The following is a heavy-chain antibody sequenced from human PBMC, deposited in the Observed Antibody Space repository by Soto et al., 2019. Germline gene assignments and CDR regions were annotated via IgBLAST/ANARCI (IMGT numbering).Heavy chain of an antibody. CDR2: IYSSGSS. Sequence: SETLSLTCSVSGGSMNTYYWSWIRQPPGKGLEWIGFIYSSGSSNYKLSLKSRVVFSVDTSKNQFSLKLSSVTAADTAVYYCARGSGNPLDDWGQGTLVTVSS. D-gene: IGHD2-15*01. CDR1: GGSMNTYY. CDR3: ARGSGNPLDD. J-gene: IGHJ4*02. V-gene: IGHV4-59*01.